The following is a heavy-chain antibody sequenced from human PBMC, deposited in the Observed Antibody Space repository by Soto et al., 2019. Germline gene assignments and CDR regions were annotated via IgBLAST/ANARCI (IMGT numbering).Heavy chain of an antibody. D-gene: IGHD2-15*01. CDR2: ISAYNGNT. V-gene: IGHV1-18*04. CDR1: GYTFTSYG. CDR3: ARANIVVVVAATHNNWFDP. J-gene: IGHJ5*02. Sequence: ASVKVCCKASGYTFTSYGISWVRQAPGQGLEWMGWISAYNGNTNYAQKLQGRVTMTTDTSTSTAYTELRSLRSDDTAVYYCARANIVVVVAATHNNWFDPWGQGTLVTAST.